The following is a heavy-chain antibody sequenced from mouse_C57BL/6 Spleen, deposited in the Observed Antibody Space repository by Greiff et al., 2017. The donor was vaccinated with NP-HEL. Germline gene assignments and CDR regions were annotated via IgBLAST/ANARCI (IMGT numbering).Heavy chain of an antibody. CDR1: GYTFTSYW. CDR2: INPSNGGT. D-gene: IGHD1-1*01. CDR3: ARTGITPRAMDY. Sequence: QVQLQQSGTELVKPGASVKLSCKASGYTFTSYWMHWVKQSPGQGLEWIGIINPSNGGTNYNEKFKSKATLTVATSSSTAYMQLSSLTSGDSAVYYCARTGITPRAMDYWGQGTSVTVSS. J-gene: IGHJ4*01. V-gene: IGHV1-53*01.